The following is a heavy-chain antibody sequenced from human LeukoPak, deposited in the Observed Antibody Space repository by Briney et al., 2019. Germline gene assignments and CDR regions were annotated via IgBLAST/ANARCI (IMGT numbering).Heavy chain of an antibody. V-gene: IGHV1-69*13. D-gene: IGHD6-19*01. CDR1: GGTFSSYA. J-gene: IGHJ4*02. CDR2: IIPIFGTA. Sequence: ASVKVSCKASGGTFSSYAISWVRQAPGQGLEWMGGIIPIFGTANYAQKFQGRVTITADESTSTAYMELSSLRSEDTAVYYCAGEGEYSSGCFDYWGQGTLVTVSS. CDR3: AGEGEYSSGCFDY.